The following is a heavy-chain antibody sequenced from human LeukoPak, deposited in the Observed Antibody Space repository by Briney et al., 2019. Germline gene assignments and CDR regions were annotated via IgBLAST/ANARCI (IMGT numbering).Heavy chain of an antibody. V-gene: IGHV4-39*01. CDR2: IHFNGNT. Sequence: SETLSLTCTVSGDSISGGTFCWGWVRQPPGQGLEWIGSIHFNGNTYYNPSLKSSVTISVDMPKNQFSLNLSSVTVADTAVYYCAGRVGATIWTGLHFWGQGILVTVSS. J-gene: IGHJ4*02. CDR1: GDSISGGTFC. D-gene: IGHD1-26*01. CDR3: AGRVGATIWTGLHF.